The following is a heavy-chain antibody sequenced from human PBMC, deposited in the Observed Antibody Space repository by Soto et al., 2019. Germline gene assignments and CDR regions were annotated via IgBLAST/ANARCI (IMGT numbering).Heavy chain of an antibody. D-gene: IGHD2-15*01. CDR1: GYTFISYG. J-gene: IGHJ4*02. CDR3: ARAYCSGVSCYSGQAGYFDY. CDR2: ISPYSGNT. Sequence: QVQLVQSGAEVKKPGASVKVSCKASGYTFISYGISWVRQAPGQGLEWMGWISPYSGNTNYAQKLQGRVTMTTDTSTSTAYMELRYLRSDDTAVYYCARAYCSGVSCYSGQAGYFDYWGQGTLVTVSS. V-gene: IGHV1-18*01.